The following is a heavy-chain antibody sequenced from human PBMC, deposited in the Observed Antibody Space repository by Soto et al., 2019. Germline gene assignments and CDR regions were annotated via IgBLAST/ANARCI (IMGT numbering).Heavy chain of an antibody. Sequence: PSETLSLTCTVSGGSISNYYWSWIRQPPGKGLEWIGYIYYSGSTNYNPSLKSRVTISVDTSKNQFSLKLSSVTAADTAVYYCARHGFSSSSWYIFDYWGQGTLVTV. J-gene: IGHJ4*02. V-gene: IGHV4-59*08. D-gene: IGHD6-13*01. CDR3: ARHGFSSSSWYIFDY. CDR1: GGSISNYY. CDR2: IYYSGST.